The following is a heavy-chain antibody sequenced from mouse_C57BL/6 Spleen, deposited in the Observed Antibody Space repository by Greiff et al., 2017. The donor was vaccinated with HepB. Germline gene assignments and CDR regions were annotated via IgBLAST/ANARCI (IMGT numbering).Heavy chain of an antibody. D-gene: IGHD3-2*02. Sequence: EVQGVESGGGLVKPGGSLKLSCAASGFTFSSYAMSWVRQTPEKRLEWVATISDGGSYTYYPDNVKGRFTISRDNAKNNLYLQMSHLKSEDTAMYYCARVQTAQATPYFDYWGQGTTLTVSS. J-gene: IGHJ2*01. CDR3: ARVQTAQATPYFDY. CDR2: ISDGGSYT. V-gene: IGHV5-4*01. CDR1: GFTFSSYA.